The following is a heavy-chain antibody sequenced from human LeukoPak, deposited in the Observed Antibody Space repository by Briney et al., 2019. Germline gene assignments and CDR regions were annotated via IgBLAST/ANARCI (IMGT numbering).Heavy chain of an antibody. CDR3: AGVSYYDSSGYYHYFDY. CDR2: INHSGST. V-gene: IGHV4-34*01. D-gene: IGHD3-22*01. Sequence: SETLSLTCAVYGGSFSGYYWSWIRQPPGKELEWIGEINHSGSTNFNPSLKSRVTISVDTSKNQFSLKLSSVTAADTAVYYCAGVSYYDSSGYYHYFDYWGQGTLVTVSS. J-gene: IGHJ4*02. CDR1: GGSFSGYY.